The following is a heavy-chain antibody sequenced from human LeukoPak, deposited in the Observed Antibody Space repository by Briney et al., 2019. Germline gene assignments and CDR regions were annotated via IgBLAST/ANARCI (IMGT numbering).Heavy chain of an antibody. CDR2: INHSGST. Sequence: SETLSLTCTVSGGSISSYYWSWIRQPPGKGLEWIGEINHSGSTNYNPSLKSRVTISVDTSKNQFSLKLSSVTAADTAVYYCARHRCSGGSCYPMNWFDPWGQGTLVTVSS. CDR1: GGSISSYY. V-gene: IGHV4-34*01. CDR3: ARHRCSGGSCYPMNWFDP. J-gene: IGHJ5*02. D-gene: IGHD2-15*01.